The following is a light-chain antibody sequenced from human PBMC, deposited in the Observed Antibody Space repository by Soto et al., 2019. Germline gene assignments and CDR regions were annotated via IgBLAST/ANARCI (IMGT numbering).Light chain of an antibody. Sequence: EMVLTQSPGTLSLSPGERATLSCRASQSVSSYKLAWYQQKPGQPPSLLISGASSRTTGIPDRFSGSGSGTDFTLTISRLEPEDFALDHCQQYGGSPITFGQGTRLEIK. CDR2: GAS. J-gene: IGKJ5*01. CDR1: QSVSSYK. CDR3: QQYGGSPIT. V-gene: IGKV3-20*01.